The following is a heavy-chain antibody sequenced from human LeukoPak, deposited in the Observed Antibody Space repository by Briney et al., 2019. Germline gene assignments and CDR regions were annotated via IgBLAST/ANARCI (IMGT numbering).Heavy chain of an antibody. Sequence: ASETLSLTCTVSGGSISSGGYYWSWIRQPPGKGLEWIGYIYHSGSTYYNPSLKSRVTISVDTSKNQFSLKLNSVTAADTAVYYCARDGAMVRGAPWFDYWGQGALVTVSS. CDR3: ARDGAMVRGAPWFDY. D-gene: IGHD3-10*01. CDR2: IYHSGST. CDR1: GGSISSGGYY. V-gene: IGHV4-30-2*01. J-gene: IGHJ4*02.